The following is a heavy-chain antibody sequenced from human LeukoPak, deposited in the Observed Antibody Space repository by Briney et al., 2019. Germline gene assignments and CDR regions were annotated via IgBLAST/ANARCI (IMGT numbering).Heavy chain of an antibody. J-gene: IGHJ4*02. V-gene: IGHV3-23*01. Sequence: GGSLRLSCATSGFTFSSFTMNWVRQAPGKGLEWVSTISDGSRDTHYAGSVKGRFTISRDDSQNIVYLQMDSLTAEDTALYYCTTRLRNHFDYWGQGTQATVSS. D-gene: IGHD5-12*01. CDR1: GFTFSSFT. CDR3: TTRLRNHFDY. CDR2: ISDGSRDT.